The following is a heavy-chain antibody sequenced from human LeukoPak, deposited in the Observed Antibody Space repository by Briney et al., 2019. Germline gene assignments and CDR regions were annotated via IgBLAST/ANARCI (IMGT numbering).Heavy chain of an antibody. CDR1: GLTFSNYA. CDR2: ILNDGSHK. CDR3: ARGLVVISGAFDI. Sequence: PGGSLRLSCAASGLTFSNYAMHWVRQAPGKGLEWVVVILNDGSHKYDADSVRGRFNVSRDNSKNTLYLQVSSLRSEDTAVYYCARGLVVISGAFDIWGQGTMVTVSS. D-gene: IGHD3-22*01. V-gene: IGHV3-30*04. J-gene: IGHJ3*02.